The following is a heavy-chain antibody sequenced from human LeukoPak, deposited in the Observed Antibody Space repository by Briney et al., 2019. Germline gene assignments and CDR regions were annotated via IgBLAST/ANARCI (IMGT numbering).Heavy chain of an antibody. CDR3: ARGSRYSSGWHDY. CDR2: ISSSSSYI. CDR1: GFTFSSYS. J-gene: IGHJ4*02. Sequence: GGSLRLSCAASGFTFSSYSMNWVRQAPGKGLEWVSSISSSSSYIYYADSVKGRFTISRDNAKNSLYLQMNSLRAEDTAVYYCARGSRYSSGWHDYWGQGTLVTVSS. D-gene: IGHD6-19*01. V-gene: IGHV3-21*01.